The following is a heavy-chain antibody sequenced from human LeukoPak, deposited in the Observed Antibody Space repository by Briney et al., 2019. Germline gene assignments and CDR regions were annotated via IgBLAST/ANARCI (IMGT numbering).Heavy chain of an antibody. J-gene: IGHJ4*02. CDR1: GFTSSSYA. CDR3: VKGEWVGATCDY. CDR2: ISGSGENT. V-gene: IGHV3-23*01. Sequence: GGSLRLSCAPPGFTSSSYAMSWLPQPPGPALPSPPRISGSGENTYYADSVKGRFTISRDNSKNTLYLQMNSLRVEDTAVYYCVKGEWVGATCDYWGQGTLVTVSS. D-gene: IGHD1-26*01.